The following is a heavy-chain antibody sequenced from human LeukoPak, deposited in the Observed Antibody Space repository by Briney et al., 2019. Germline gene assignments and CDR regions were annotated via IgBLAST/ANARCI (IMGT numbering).Heavy chain of an antibody. Sequence: APVKVSCKASGYIFTGYYMHWVRQAPGQGLEWMGWSNPNSGGTNYAQKFQGRVTMTRDPSISTAYMELSRLRSDDTAVYYCARSTGTTFGFSDYWGQGTLVTVSS. CDR1: GYIFTGYY. CDR3: ARSTGTTFGFSDY. J-gene: IGHJ4*02. V-gene: IGHV1-2*02. D-gene: IGHD3-16*01. CDR2: SNPNSGGT.